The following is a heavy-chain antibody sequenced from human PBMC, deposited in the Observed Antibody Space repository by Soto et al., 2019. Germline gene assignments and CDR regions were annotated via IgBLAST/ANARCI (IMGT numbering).Heavy chain of an antibody. Sequence: GGSLRLSCSASGFTFSNHYMNWVRQAPGKGLEWVSSIGTGSSYRYYADSVAGRFTISRDNAGHSMYLQTNSLRAEDTAIYYFVEASPPPPHCSAGSCYNRYFFEYWGQGILVTVSS. CDR2: IGTGSSYR. V-gene: IGHV3-21*01. CDR1: GFTFSNHY. J-gene: IGHJ4*02. D-gene: IGHD2-15*01. CDR3: VEASPPPPHCSAGSCYNRYFFEY.